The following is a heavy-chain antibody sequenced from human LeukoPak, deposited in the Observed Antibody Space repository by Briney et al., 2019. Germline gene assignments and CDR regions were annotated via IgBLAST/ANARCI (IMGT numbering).Heavy chain of an antibody. V-gene: IGHV3-30*18. CDR1: GFTFSSYG. CDR2: ISYDGSNK. J-gene: IGHJ3*02. CDR3: AKGQGIRWGAFDI. Sequence: PGRSLRRSCAASGFTFSSYGMHWVRQAPGKGLEWVAVISYDGSNKYYADSVKGRFTISRDNSKNTLYLQMNSLRAEDTAVYYCAKGQGIRWGAFDIWGQGTMVTVSS. D-gene: IGHD3-16*01.